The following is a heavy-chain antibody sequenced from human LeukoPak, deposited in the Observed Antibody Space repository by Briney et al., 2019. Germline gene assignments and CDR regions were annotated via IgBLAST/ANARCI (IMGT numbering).Heavy chain of an antibody. Sequence: ASVKVSCKASGYTFTVYYMHWVRQAPGQGLEWVGGFDHEDGETIYAQKFQGRVTMAEDTSTDTAYMELSRLRSEDTAVYYCATGVVVPAALYDYWGQGTLVTVSS. CDR1: GYTFTVYY. CDR2: FDHEDGET. J-gene: IGHJ4*02. V-gene: IGHV1-24*01. D-gene: IGHD2-2*01. CDR3: ATGVVVPAALYDY.